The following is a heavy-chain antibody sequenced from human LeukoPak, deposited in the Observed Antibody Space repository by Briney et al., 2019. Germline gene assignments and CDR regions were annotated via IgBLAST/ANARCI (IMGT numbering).Heavy chain of an antibody. J-gene: IGHJ3*02. Sequence: SETLSLTCTVSGGFLSSSSYYWGWIRQPPGKGLEWIGSIYYSGSTYYNPSLKSRVTISVDTSKNQFSLRLSSVTAADTAVYYCATDRRNYGSGSYLPGDAFDIWGQGTMVTVSS. CDR3: ATDRRNYGSGSYLPGDAFDI. V-gene: IGHV4-39*07. D-gene: IGHD3-10*01. CDR1: GGFLSSSSYY. CDR2: IYYSGST.